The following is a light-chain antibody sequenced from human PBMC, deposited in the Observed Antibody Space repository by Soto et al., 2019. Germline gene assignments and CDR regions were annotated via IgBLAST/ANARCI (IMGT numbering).Light chain of an antibody. CDR2: GAS. Sequence: EIVLTQSPGTLSLSPGERATLSCRASQSVSSSYLAWYQQKPGQSPRLLIYGASSRATGIPDRFSGSGSGTEFTLAISRLEPEDFAVYYCQQYHSSPWTFGQGTKVEIK. J-gene: IGKJ1*01. CDR3: QQYHSSPWT. CDR1: QSVSSSY. V-gene: IGKV3-20*01.